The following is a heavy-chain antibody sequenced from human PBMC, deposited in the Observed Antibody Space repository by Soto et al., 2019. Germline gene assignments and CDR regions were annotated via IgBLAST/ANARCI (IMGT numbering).Heavy chain of an antibody. J-gene: IGHJ5*02. CDR2: IIPIFGTA. Sequence: SVKVSCKASGGTFSSYAISWVRQAPGQGLEWMGGIIPIFGTANYAQKFQGRVTITADESTSTAYMELSSLRSEDTAVYYCARVPSIAPTSHTLFDPWGQGTLVAFYS. V-gene: IGHV1-69*13. CDR3: ARVPSIAPTSHTLFDP. CDR1: GGTFSSYA. D-gene: IGHD6-6*01.